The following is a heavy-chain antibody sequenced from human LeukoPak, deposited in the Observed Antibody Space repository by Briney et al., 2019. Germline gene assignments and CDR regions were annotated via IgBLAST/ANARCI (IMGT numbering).Heavy chain of an antibody. CDR3: ARVITNDNYYYYYMDV. Sequence: ASVNVSCMGSGYTFTGYFIHWVRQAPGQGLEWMGWINPNSGGTNYQQDFHGRVTMTRDTSISTAYMELSRLRSDDTAIYYCARVITNDNYYYYYMDVWGKGTTVTVSS. CDR1: GYTFTGYF. V-gene: IGHV1-2*02. CDR2: INPNSGGT. J-gene: IGHJ6*03.